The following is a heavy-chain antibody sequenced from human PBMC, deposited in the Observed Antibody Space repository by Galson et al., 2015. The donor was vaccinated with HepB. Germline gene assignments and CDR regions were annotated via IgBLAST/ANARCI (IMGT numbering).Heavy chain of an antibody. CDR1: GFTFNTYA. D-gene: IGHD3-22*01. V-gene: IGHV3-23*01. CDR2: ISGSGAGT. Sequence: SLRLSCAASGFTFNTYAMSWVRQSPGKGLEWVATISGSGAGTYYADSVKGRFTISRDKSKNTLYLQMSSLRVEDTAVYYCAKSHYYYDNSGHYGDFQHWGQGTLVTVSS. CDR3: AKSHYYYDNSGHYGDFQH. J-gene: IGHJ1*01.